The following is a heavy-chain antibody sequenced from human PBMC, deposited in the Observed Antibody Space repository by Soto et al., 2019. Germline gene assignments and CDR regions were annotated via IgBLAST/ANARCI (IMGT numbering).Heavy chain of an antibody. Sequence: GGSLRLSCAASGFTFSSYWMSWVRQAPGKGLEWVANIKQDGSEKYYVDSVKGRFTISRDNAKNSLYLQMNSLRAEDTAVYYCVRDPRYYYDSSGYYYGGFFDYWGQGTLVTVSS. CDR1: GFTFSSYW. V-gene: IGHV3-7*03. CDR2: IKQDGSEK. D-gene: IGHD3-22*01. J-gene: IGHJ4*02. CDR3: VRDPRYYYDSSGYYYGGFFDY.